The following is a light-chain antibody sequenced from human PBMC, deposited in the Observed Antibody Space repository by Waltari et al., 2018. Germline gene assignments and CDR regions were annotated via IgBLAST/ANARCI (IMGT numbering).Light chain of an antibody. CDR3: AAWDDSLNGHLV. V-gene: IGLV1-44*01. CDR1: SSNIVSNP. J-gene: IGLJ2*01. CDR2: NNN. Sequence: QSVLTQPPSASATPGQRVTISCSGSSSNIVSNPVNWYQQLPGTAPKLLIYNNNQRPSGVPDRFPGSKSGTSASLAISGLQSEDEADYYCAAWDDSLNGHLVFGGGTKLTVL.